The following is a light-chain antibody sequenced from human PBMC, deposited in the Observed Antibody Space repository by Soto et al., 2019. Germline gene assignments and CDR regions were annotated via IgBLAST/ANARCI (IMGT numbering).Light chain of an antibody. CDR2: GAS. CDR1: QSVSSK. V-gene: IGKV3-15*01. CDR3: QEYNNWHPVT. Sequence: EILMTQSPATLSVSPGERATLTCRASQSVSSKLAWYHQKPGQAPRLLIYGASTRATGIPARFSGSGSGTEFTLTISSMQSEDFAVYYCQEYNNWHPVTFGGGTKVDIK. J-gene: IGKJ4*01.